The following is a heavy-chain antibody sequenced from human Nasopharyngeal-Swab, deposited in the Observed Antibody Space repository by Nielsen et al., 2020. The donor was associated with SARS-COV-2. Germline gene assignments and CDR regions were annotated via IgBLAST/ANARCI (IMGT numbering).Heavy chain of an antibody. J-gene: IGHJ4*02. CDR1: GGTFSSYA. V-gene: IGHV1-8*02. D-gene: IGHD3-22*01. CDR3: ARGSFYYYDSSGYYYSY. Sequence: ASVKVSCKASGGTFSSYAISWVRQAPGQGLEWMGWMNPNSGNTGYAQKFQGRVTMTRNTSISTAYMELSSLRSEDAAVYYCARGSFYYYDSSGYYYSYWGQGTRVTVSS. CDR2: MNPNSGNT.